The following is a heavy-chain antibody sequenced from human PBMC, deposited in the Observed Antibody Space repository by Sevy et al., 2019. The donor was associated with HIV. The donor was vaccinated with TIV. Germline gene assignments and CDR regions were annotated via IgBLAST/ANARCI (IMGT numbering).Heavy chain of an antibody. J-gene: IGHJ4*02. V-gene: IGHV3-30*18. D-gene: IGHD3-10*01. Sequence: GGSLRLSCAASGFTFSSYGMHWVRQAPSKGLEWVAVISYDGSNKYYADSVKGRFTISRDNSKNTLYLQMNSLRAEDTAVYYCAKDRIWFGELLSYYFDYWGQGTLVTVSS. CDR2: ISYDGSNK. CDR3: AKDRIWFGELLSYYFDY. CDR1: GFTFSSYG.